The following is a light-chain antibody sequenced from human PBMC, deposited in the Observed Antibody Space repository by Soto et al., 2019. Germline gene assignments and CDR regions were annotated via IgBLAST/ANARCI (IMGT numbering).Light chain of an antibody. J-gene: IGLJ2*01. CDR3: QSYDSSLSAPL. Sequence: QSVLTQPPSVSGAPGQRVTISCTGNSSNIGASYDVYWFQLLPGTAPKLLIHANNNRPSGVPDRFSGSKSGTSASLAITGLQAEDEAEYFGQSYDSSLSAPLFGGGTKVTVL. V-gene: IGLV1-40*01. CDR1: SSNIGASYD. CDR2: ANN.